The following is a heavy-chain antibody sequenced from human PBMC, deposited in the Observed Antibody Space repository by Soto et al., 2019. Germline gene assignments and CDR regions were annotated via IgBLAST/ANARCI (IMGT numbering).Heavy chain of an antibody. CDR2: INHSGST. CDR3: ARGYCSGGSCRKSYYYYMDV. J-gene: IGHJ6*03. Sequence: SETLSLTCAVYGGSFSGYYWSWIRQPPGKGLEWIGEINHSGSTNYNPSLKSRVTISVDTSKNQFSLKLSSVTAADTAVYYCARGYCSGGSCRKSYYYYMDVWGKGTTVTVSS. D-gene: IGHD2-15*01. CDR1: GGSFSGYY. V-gene: IGHV4-34*01.